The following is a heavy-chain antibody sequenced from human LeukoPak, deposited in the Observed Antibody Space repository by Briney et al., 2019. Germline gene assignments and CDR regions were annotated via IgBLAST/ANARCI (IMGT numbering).Heavy chain of an antibody. CDR2: IYPGDSDI. V-gene: IGHV5-51*01. D-gene: IGHD2-15*01. J-gene: IGHJ4*02. CDR1: GYSFTSYW. CDR3: ARRVPATREFDY. Sequence: GESLKISCQGSGYSFTSYWIGWVRQMPGKGLEWMGIIYPGDSDIRYSPSFQGQVTISADKSITAYLQWSSLKASDTAMYYCARRVPATREFDYWGQGTLVTVSS.